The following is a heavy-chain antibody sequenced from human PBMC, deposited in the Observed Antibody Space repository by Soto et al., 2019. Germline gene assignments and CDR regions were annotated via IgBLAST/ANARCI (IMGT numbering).Heavy chain of an antibody. CDR1: GYTFSSPG. D-gene: IGHD2-8*01. Sequence: QVQLVQSGAEVKKPGASVKVSCKASGYTFSSPGVTWVRQAPGQGLEWLGWINAHSGDAKFAQNSQGRLTITTDTSTNTAYMELRSLRSDDTAVYFCACAPNEWYFDFWGQGTLVTVSS. V-gene: IGHV1-18*01. CDR2: INAHSGDA. J-gene: IGHJ4*02. CDR3: ACAPNEWYFDF.